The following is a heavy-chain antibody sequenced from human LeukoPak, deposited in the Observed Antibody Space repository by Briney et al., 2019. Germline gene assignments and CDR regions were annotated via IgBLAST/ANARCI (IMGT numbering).Heavy chain of an antibody. V-gene: IGHV3-11*01. D-gene: IGHD6-19*01. CDR1: GFIFSGYH. J-gene: IGHJ4*02. Sequence: GGSLRLSCAASGFIFSGYHMSWIRQAPGKGLECVSYISPGGDAVYFADSVKGRFTISRDNAKNSLFLQMSSLTAEDTAAYYCSGGRDAAVAGPGGYFDYWGQGSLVTVSS. CDR3: SGGRDAAVAGPGGYFDY. CDR2: ISPGGDAV.